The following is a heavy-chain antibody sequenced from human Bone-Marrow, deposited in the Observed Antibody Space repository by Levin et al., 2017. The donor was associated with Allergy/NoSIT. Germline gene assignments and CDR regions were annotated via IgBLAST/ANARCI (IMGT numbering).Heavy chain of an antibody. Sequence: ASVKVSCKAFGYSFSSYAMSWVRQAPGHGLEWMGWISAYDNNTRYAQNFQGRVTMTTDTSTSTAYMELMSLRSDDTAIYYCARDRGDSYDFWNGYHWLDPWGQGTLVTVSS. V-gene: IGHV1-18*04. CDR2: ISAYDNNT. J-gene: IGHJ5*02. CDR1: GYSFSSYA. D-gene: IGHD3-3*01. CDR3: ARDRGDSYDFWNGYHWLDP.